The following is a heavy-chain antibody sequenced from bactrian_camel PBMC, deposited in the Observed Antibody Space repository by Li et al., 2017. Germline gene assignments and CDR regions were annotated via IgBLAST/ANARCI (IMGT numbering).Heavy chain of an antibody. CDR1: GFTFTSYY. V-gene: IGHV3S53*01. J-gene: IGHJ4*01. CDR2: IASDGST. D-gene: IGHD2*01. CDR3: AAGDLLCKGVHELAH. Sequence: HVQLVESGGGSVQAGGSLRLSCATSGFTFTSYYMAWFRQAPGKARVGVAGIASDGSTKYHDSVKGRFTISKDNAKNTLYLQMNALKPEDTAMYYCAAGDLLCKGVHELAHWGQGTQVTVS.